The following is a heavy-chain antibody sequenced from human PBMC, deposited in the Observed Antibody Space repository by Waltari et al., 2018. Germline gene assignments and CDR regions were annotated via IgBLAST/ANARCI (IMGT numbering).Heavy chain of an antibody. CDR2: NCYSAKWYN. J-gene: IGHJ6*02. V-gene: IGHV6-1*01. CDR1: GDTVSSNSAA. Sequence: QVQLQQSGPGLVKPSQTLSLTCAISGDTVSSNSAAWNWIRQSPSRGLEWLGRNCYSAKWYNDYAVSVKSRISIKPDTSKNQFSLQLTSLTPEDTAVYFCARDLRNTITWAYYYGIDVWGQGTTVTVSS. CDR3: ARDLRNTITWAYYYGIDV. D-gene: IGHD2-2*01.